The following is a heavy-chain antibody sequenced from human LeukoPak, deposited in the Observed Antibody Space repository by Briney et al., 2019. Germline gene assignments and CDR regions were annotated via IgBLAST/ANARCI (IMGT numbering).Heavy chain of an antibody. CDR1: GGSISSYY. J-gene: IGHJ4*02. CDR2: IYYSGST. D-gene: IGHD3-22*01. CDR3: ARASSGYYAIFDY. V-gene: IGHV4-59*01. Sequence: SETLSLTCTVSGGSISSYYWSWIRQPPGKGLEWIGHIYYSGSTNYNPSLKSRVTISVDTSKNQFSLKLSSVTAADTAVYYCARASSGYYAIFDYWGQGTLVTVSS.